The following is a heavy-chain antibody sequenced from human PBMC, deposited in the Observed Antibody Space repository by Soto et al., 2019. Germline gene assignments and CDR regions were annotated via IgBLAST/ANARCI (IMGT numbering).Heavy chain of an antibody. CDR1: GGSISSGDYY. V-gene: IGHV4-30-4*01. D-gene: IGHD3-10*01. CDR3: ARVLVSYGSGSYYTLDY. J-gene: IGHJ4*02. CDR2: IYYSGST. Sequence: SETLSLTCTVSGGSISSGDYYWSWIRQPPGKGLEWIGYIYYSGSTYHNPSLKSRVTISVGTSKNQFSLKLSSVTAADTAVYYCARVLVSYGSGSYYTLDYWGQGTLVTVSS.